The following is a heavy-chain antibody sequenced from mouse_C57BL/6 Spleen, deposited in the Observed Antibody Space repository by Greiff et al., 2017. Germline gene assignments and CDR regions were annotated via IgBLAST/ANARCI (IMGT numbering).Heavy chain of an antibody. J-gene: IGHJ2*01. V-gene: IGHV1-54*01. CDR2: INPGSGGT. D-gene: IGHD6-1*01. Sequence: VKLQQSGAELVRPGTSVKVFCKASGYAFTNYLLEWVKQRTGQGLEWIGVINPGSGGTNYNEKFKGKATLTADKSSSTAYMQLSSLTSEDSAVYFCARNPSHSVFYFDYWSQSTTLTVSS. CDR3: ARNPSHSVFYFDY. CDR1: GYAFTNYL.